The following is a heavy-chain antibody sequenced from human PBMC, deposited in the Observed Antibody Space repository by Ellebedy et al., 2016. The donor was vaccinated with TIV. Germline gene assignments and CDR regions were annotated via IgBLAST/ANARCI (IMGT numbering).Heavy chain of an antibody. V-gene: IGHV4-39*01. CDR2: MYYSGIT. J-gene: IGHJ3*02. CDR1: GGSISSSSYY. Sequence: MPSETLSLTCTVSGGSISSSSYYWGWIRQPPGKGLEWIGSMYYSGITYYNPSLKSRVTISVDTSKNQFSLKLSSVTAADTAVYYGARRWELPHRVADAFDIWGQGTMVTVSS. D-gene: IGHD1-26*01. CDR3: ARRWELPHRVADAFDI.